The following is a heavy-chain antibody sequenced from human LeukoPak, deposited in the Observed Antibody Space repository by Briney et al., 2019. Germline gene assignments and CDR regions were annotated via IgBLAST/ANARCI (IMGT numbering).Heavy chain of an antibody. CDR1: GFTFGSYS. V-gene: IGHV3-21*01. J-gene: IGHJ3*02. CDR3: AREGYSYGPPFDAFDI. CDR2: ISSSSSYI. D-gene: IGHD5-18*01. Sequence: GGSLRLSCAASGFTFGSYSMNWVRQAPGKGLEWVSSISSSSSYIYYADSVKGRFTISRDNAKNSLYLQMNSLRAEDTAVYYCAREGYSYGPPFDAFDIWGQGTMVTVSS.